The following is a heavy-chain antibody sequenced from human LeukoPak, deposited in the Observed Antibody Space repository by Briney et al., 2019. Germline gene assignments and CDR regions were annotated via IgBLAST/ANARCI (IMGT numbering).Heavy chain of an antibody. CDR3: ARQNILTGTPYAFDI. J-gene: IGHJ3*02. CDR2: IYYSGST. V-gene: IGHV4-59*08. D-gene: IGHD3-9*01. CDR1: GGSISSYY. Sequence: PSEALSLTCTVSGGSISSYYWSWIRQPPGKGLEWIGYIYYSGSTNYNPSLKSRVTISVDTSKNQFSLKLSSVTAADTAVYYCARQNILTGTPYAFDIWGQGTMVTVSS.